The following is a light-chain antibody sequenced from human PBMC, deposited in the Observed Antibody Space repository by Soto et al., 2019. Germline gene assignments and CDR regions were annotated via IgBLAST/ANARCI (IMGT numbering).Light chain of an antibody. Sequence: QSALTQPASVSGSPGQSIPISCSGTTSDVGGYDVVSWYQQHPGKAPKLMIFEVNQRPSGVSDRFSGSKSGNTAYLTISGLQAGDEADYYCCSFAGSSTFWVFGGGTTVTVL. CDR1: TSDVGGYDV. J-gene: IGLJ3*02. CDR3: CSFAGSSTFWV. CDR2: EVN. V-gene: IGLV2-23*02.